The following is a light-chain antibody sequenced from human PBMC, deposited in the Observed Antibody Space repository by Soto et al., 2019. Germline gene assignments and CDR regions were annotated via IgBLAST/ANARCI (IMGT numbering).Light chain of an antibody. CDR2: DDD. V-gene: IGLV1-51*01. CDR1: SSNIRNNF. CDR3: GAWDTSLSAVV. Sequence: QSVLTQPPSVSAAPGQKVIIRCSGGSSNIRNNFVSWYQQLPGTAPTLLIYDDDKRPSGTPDRFSGSKSGTSATLGISGLQTGDEADYYCGAWDTSLSAVVFGGGTKLTVL. J-gene: IGLJ2*01.